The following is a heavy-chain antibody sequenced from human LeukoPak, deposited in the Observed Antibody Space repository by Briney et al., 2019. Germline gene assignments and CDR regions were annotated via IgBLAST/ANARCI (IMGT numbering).Heavy chain of an antibody. D-gene: IGHD2-2*01. V-gene: IGHV1-2*06. CDR2: INPNSGGT. CDR3: ARADCSITSCLKAFDI. Sequence: ASVKVSCQASGYTFTGYYMHWVRQAPGQGLEWMGRINPNSGGTNYAQKFQGRVTMTRDTSISTAYKELSRLRSDDTAVYYCARADCSITSCLKAFDIWGQGTMVTVSS. J-gene: IGHJ3*02. CDR1: GYTFTGYY.